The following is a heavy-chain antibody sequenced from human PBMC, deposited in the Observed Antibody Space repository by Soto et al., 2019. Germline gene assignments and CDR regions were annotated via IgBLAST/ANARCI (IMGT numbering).Heavy chain of an antibody. Sequence: ASVKVSCKASGYTFTGYYMHWVRQAPGQGLEWMGWINPNSGGTNYAQKFQGWVTMTRDTSISTAYMELSRLRSDDTAVYYCARVQVAGHIPSEYFQHWGQGTLVTVSS. CDR1: GYTFTGYY. V-gene: IGHV1-2*04. CDR2: INPNSGGT. J-gene: IGHJ1*01. CDR3: ARVQVAGHIPSEYFQH. D-gene: IGHD6-19*01.